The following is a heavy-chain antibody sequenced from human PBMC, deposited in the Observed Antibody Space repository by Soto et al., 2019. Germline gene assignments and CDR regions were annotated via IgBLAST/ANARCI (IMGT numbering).Heavy chain of an antibody. J-gene: IGHJ6*04. V-gene: IGHV1-69*13. CDR2: IIPVFGTT. CDR1: GGTFRNYG. Sequence: SVKVSCKASGGTFRNYGIGWVRQAPGQGLEWMGGIIPVFGTTNYAQKFQGRVTITADESTSTAYIEVSSLRSEDTAMFYCGRYCSGGSCHTLDYYGMDVWGKGTTVTVSS. D-gene: IGHD2-15*01. CDR3: GRYCSGGSCHTLDYYGMDV.